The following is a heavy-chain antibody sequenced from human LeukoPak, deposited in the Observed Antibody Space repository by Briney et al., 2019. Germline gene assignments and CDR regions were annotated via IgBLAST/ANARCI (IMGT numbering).Heavy chain of an antibody. V-gene: IGHV3-21*01. D-gene: IGHD5-18*01. CDR2: ISSTSDYL. CDR1: GFTFSAYG. Sequence: GGSLRLSCAASGFTFSAYGMHWVRQAPGKGLEWVSSISSTSDYLDHADSLKGRFTISRDNAKNSLYLQMNSLRAEDTAVYYCAREIQLWFNAFDIWGQGTMVTVSS. J-gene: IGHJ3*02. CDR3: AREIQLWFNAFDI.